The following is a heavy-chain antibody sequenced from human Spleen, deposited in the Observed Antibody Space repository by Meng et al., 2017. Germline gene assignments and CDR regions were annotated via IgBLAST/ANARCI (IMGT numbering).Heavy chain of an antibody. Sequence: LSLTCAASGFTFSSYSMNWVRQAPGKGLEWVSSISSSGGYIYYADSVKGRFTISRDNAKNSLCLQMNSLRAEDTAVYYCARGSRVGATSPLDYWGQGTLVTVSS. J-gene: IGHJ4*02. CDR3: ARGSRVGATSPLDY. CDR2: ISSSGGYI. D-gene: IGHD1-26*01. CDR1: GFTFSSYS. V-gene: IGHV3-21*01.